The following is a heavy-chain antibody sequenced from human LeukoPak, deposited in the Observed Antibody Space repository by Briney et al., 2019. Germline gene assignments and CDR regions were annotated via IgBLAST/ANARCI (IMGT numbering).Heavy chain of an antibody. CDR3: ATPNYGSGSLDFDY. CDR1: GYTLTELS. V-gene: IGHV1-24*01. CDR2: FDPEDGET. Sequence: ASVKVSCKVSGYTLTELSMHWVRQAPGKGLEWMGGFDPEDGETIYAQKFQGRVTMTEDTSTDTAYMELSSLRSEDTAVYYCATPNYGSGSLDFDYWGQGTLVTVSS. J-gene: IGHJ4*02. D-gene: IGHD3-10*01.